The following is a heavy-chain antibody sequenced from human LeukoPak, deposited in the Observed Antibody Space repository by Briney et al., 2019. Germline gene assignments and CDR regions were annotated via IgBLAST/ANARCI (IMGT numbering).Heavy chain of an antibody. CDR1: GGSINSYP. CDR2: IHYTGHT. V-gene: IGHV4-59*08. CDR3: ARVLSRFEVPDY. J-gene: IGHJ4*02. D-gene: IGHD3-9*01. Sequence: SETLSLTCSVSGGSINSYPWIWIRQSPGKGLEFVAYIHYTGHTNYNPSLKSRVTISVDTSKNQFSLKLSSVTAADTAVYYCARVLSRFEVPDYWGQGTLVTVSS.